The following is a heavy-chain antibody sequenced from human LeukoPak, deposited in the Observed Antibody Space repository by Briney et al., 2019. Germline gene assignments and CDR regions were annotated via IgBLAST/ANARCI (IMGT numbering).Heavy chain of an antibody. CDR3: AREGSSGWYKGYYYYMDV. CDR2: IYTSGST. V-gene: IGHV4-61*02. J-gene: IGHJ6*03. Sequence: SQTLSLTCTVSGGSISSGSYYWSWIRQPAGKGLEWIGRIYTSGSTNYNPSLKSRVTISVDTSKNQFSLKLSSVTAADTAVHYCAREGSSGWYKGYYYYMDVWGKGTTVTVSS. D-gene: IGHD6-19*01. CDR1: GGSISSGSYY.